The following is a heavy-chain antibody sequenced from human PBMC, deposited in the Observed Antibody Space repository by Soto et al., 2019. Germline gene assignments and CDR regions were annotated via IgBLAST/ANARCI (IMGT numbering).Heavy chain of an antibody. CDR3: ARDKITGLFDY. Sequence: SQTLSVTCTVSGGXIRNRDYYWSLNRQPPGKGLEWIGFISYSGSAYYNPSLKSRVTISVDTSKNQFSLKLTSVTAADTAVYYCARDKITGLFDYWGQGTLVTVSS. CDR1: GGXIRNRDYY. V-gene: IGHV4-30-4*01. CDR2: ISYSGSA. J-gene: IGHJ4*02. D-gene: IGHD2-8*02.